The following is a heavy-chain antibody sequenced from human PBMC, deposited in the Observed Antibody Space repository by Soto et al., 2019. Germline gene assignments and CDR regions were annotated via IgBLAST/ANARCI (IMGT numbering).Heavy chain of an antibody. CDR3: ARDWVGGGAAGISYFHHGMDV. J-gene: IGHJ6*02. Sequence: GASVKVSCKASGYTFPNYGVSWVRQAPGQGLEWMGWISTATGNTDSARKLQGRVTMTTDTSPSTAYMELRSRISYDTAMYYCARDWVGGGAAGISYFHHGMDVWGQGTTVTVSS. CDR1: GYTFPNYG. V-gene: IGHV1-18*01. D-gene: IGHD6-13*01. CDR2: ISTATGNT.